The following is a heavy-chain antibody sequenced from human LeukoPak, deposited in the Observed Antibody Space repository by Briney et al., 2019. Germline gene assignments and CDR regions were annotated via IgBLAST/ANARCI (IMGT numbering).Heavy chain of an antibody. CDR2: ISGSGGST. CDR1: GFTFSSYA. D-gene: IGHD3-22*01. Sequence: GGSLRLSCAASGFTFSSYAMSWVRQAPGKGLEWVSAISGSGGSTYYADSGKGRFTISRDNSKNTLYLQMNSLRAEDTAVYYCAKITYYYDSSGYYDYWGQGTLVTVSS. J-gene: IGHJ4*02. CDR3: AKITYYYDSSGYYDY. V-gene: IGHV3-23*01.